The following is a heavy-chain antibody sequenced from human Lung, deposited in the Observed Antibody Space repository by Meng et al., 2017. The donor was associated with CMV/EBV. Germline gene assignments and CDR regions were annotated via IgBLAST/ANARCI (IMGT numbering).Heavy chain of an antibody. Sequence: GEXXKISCAASGFTFSSYSMNWVRQAPGKGLEWVSYISTSSSTKYYADSVKGRFTITRDNAKNSLYLQMNSLRAEDTAVYYCANDAFDIWGQGTMVTVPS. J-gene: IGHJ3*02. V-gene: IGHV3-48*04. CDR2: ISTSSSTK. CDR1: GFTFSSYS. CDR3: ANDAFDI.